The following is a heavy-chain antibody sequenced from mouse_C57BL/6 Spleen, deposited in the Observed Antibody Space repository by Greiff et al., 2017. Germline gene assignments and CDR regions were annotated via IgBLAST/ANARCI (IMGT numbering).Heavy chain of an antibody. CDR3: ARGSYDSSPFDY. CDR2: ISSGGSYT. V-gene: IGHV5-6*01. D-gene: IGHD1-1*01. Sequence: EVKLMESGGDLVKPGGSLKLSCAASGFTFSSYGLSWVRQTPDKRLEWVATISSGGSYTYYPDCVKGRFTISRDNAKKTMKLQMGSLKSEDTAMYYCARGSYDSSPFDYWGQGTTLTVSS. CDR1: GFTFSSYG. J-gene: IGHJ2*01.